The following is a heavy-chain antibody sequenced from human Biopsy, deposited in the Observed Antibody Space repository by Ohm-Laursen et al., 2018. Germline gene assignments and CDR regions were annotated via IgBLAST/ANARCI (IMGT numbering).Heavy chain of an antibody. D-gene: IGHD3-22*01. J-gene: IGHJ6*02. V-gene: IGHV1-18*01. CDR2: ISPYNGDT. CDR3: AREEDNSGYDYYGMDV. Sequence: ASVKVSCKASGYTFTTYGISWVRQAPGQGLEWMGWISPYNGDTDYAQKLQGRVTMTTDTSTSTAYMELRSLRSDDTAVYFCAREEDNSGYDYYGMDVWGQGTTVTVSS. CDR1: GYTFTTYG.